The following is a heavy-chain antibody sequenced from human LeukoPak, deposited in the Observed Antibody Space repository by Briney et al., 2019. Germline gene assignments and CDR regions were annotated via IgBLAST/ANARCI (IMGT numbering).Heavy chain of an antibody. CDR3: AREGTSGGLNWLDP. D-gene: IGHD3-10*01. Sequence: SQTLSLTCTVSGGSISSGDYYWSWIRQPPGKGLEWIGYIYYSGSTYYNPSLKSRVTISVDTSKNQFSLRLSSVNAADTAVYFCAREGTSGGLNWLDPWGQGTLVTVSS. CDR2: IYYSGST. CDR1: GGSISSGDYY. V-gene: IGHV4-30-4*01. J-gene: IGHJ5*02.